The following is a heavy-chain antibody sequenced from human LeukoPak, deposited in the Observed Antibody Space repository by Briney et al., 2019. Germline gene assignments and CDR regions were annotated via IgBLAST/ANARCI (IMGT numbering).Heavy chain of an antibody. CDR3: ARQFESLRSVAYDL. Sequence: PSETLSLTCSVSGGSITNYYLTWIRQSPEKGLEWLGYIHYTGNTNYNPSLKSRIAISVDASKNHFPLRLRSVTAADTAMYYCARQFESLRSVAYDLWGQGAMVIVSS. V-gene: IGHV4-59*01. CDR1: GGSITNYY. J-gene: IGHJ3*01. D-gene: IGHD4-17*01. CDR2: IHYTGNT.